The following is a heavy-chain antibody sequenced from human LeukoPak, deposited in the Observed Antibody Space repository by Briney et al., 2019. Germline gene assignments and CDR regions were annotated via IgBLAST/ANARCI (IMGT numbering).Heavy chain of an antibody. CDR2: ISSSSSYI. D-gene: IGHD4-17*01. J-gene: IGHJ6*03. V-gene: IGHV3-21*01. CDR3: ARDIGHGDYLIYYYYYMDV. Sequence: GGSLRLSCAASGFTFSSYSMNWVRQAPGKGVEWVSSISSSSSYIYYADSVKGRFTISRDNAKNSLYLQMNSLRAEDTAVYYCARDIGHGDYLIYYYYYMDVWGKGTTVTVSS. CDR1: GFTFSSYS.